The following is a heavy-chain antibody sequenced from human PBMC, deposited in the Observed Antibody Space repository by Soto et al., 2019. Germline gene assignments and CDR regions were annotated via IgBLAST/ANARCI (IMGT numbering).Heavy chain of an antibody. CDR2: ISWNGAAI. V-gene: IGHV3-9*01. CDR3: ANLPLYGSGFDC. D-gene: IGHD3-10*01. CDR1: GFTFDDYA. J-gene: IGHJ4*02. Sequence: EVQLVESGGGLVQPGGSLRLSCAASGFTFDDYAIHWVRQAPGKGLEWVSGISWNGAAIGYMNSVKGRFSISRDNTKNTLYLQMNSLRSEDTAVYYCANLPLYGSGFDCWGQGTLVTVSS.